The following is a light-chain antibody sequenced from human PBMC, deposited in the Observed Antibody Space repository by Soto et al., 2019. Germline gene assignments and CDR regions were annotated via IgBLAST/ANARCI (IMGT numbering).Light chain of an antibody. J-gene: IGKJ4*01. Sequence: EIVLTQSPGTLCLSPGETSTLSSRPSQTVNSDYLAWYQHKPGQAPRLLIYDASNRATGIPARFSGSGSGTDFTLTISSLEPEDFAVYYCQQRSNWPPLPFGGGTKVDI. CDR3: QQRSNWPPLP. CDR1: QTVNSDY. CDR2: DAS. V-gene: IGKV3-11*01.